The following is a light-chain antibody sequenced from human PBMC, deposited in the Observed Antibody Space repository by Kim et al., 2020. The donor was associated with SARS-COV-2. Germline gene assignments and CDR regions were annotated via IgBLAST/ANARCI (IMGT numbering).Light chain of an antibody. CDR3: QSYDSSWV. Sequence: APGQRVTISCTGSSSNIGAGYDVHWYQQLPGTAPKLLIYGNSNRPSGVPDRFSGSKSGTSASLAITGLQAEDEADYYCQSYDSSWVFGGGTKLTVL. CDR1: SSNIGAGYD. J-gene: IGLJ3*02. V-gene: IGLV1-40*01. CDR2: GNS.